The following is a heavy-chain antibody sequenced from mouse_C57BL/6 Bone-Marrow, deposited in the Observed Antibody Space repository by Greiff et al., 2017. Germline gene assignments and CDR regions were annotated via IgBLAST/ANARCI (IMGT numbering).Heavy chain of an antibody. V-gene: IGHV5-17*01. CDR3: ATERFAY. CDR2: ISSGSSTI. J-gene: IGHJ3*01. Sequence: EVKVVESGGGLVKPGGSLTLSCAASGFTFSDYGMHWVRQAPEKGLEWVAYISSGSSTIYYADTVKGRFTISRDNAKNTLFLQMTSLRSEDTAMYYCATERFAYWGQGTLVTVSA. CDR1: GFTFSDYG.